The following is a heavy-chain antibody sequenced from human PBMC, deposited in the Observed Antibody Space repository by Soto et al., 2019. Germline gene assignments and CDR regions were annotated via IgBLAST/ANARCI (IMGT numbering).Heavy chain of an antibody. CDR2: IIPILGIA. Sequence: QVQLVQSGAEVKKPGSSVKVSCKASGGTFSSYTISWVRQAPGQGLEWMGRIIPILGIANYAQKFQGRVTITADKSTSTAYMELSSLRSEDTAVYYCARDRGGAIAVAGTGSYSAGYWGQGTLVTVSS. CDR1: GGTFSSYT. D-gene: IGHD6-19*01. CDR3: ARDRGGAIAVAGTGSYSAGY. J-gene: IGHJ4*02. V-gene: IGHV1-69*08.